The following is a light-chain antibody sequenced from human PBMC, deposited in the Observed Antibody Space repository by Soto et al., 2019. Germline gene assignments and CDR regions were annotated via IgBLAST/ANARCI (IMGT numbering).Light chain of an antibody. CDR3: QQSRT. J-gene: IGKJ1*01. CDR1: QSISNW. V-gene: IGKV1-5*01. CDR2: DAS. Sequence: DIQMTQSPSTLSASVGDRVIIACRASQSISNWLAWYQQKPGKAPKLLIYDASSLESGVPSRFSGSGSGTDFTLTISSLQPEDFATYYCQQSRTFGQGTKVDI.